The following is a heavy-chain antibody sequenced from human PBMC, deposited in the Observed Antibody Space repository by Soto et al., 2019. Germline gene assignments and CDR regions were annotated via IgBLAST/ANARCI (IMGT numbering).Heavy chain of an antibody. D-gene: IGHD5-12*01. CDR3: ARGGSSGYPFYYYGMDV. CDR2: INSDGSST. Sequence: GGSLRLSCAASGFTFSSYWMHWVRQAPGKGLVWVSRINSDGSSTSFADSVKGRFTISRDNAKNTLYLQMNSLRAEDTAVYYCARGGSSGYPFYYYGMDVWGQGTTVTVSS. V-gene: IGHV3-74*01. CDR1: GFTFSSYW. J-gene: IGHJ6*02.